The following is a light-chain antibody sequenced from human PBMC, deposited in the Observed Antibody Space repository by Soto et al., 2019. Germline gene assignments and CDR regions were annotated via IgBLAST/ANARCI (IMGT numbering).Light chain of an antibody. Sequence: DIQMTQSPSSLSASVGDRATITCRASQGISNYLAWYQQKPGKIPKLLIYAASTLQSGVPSRFSGSGSGTDFTLTISTLQPEDVATYYCQKYNSAPTWTFGQGTKVDIK. V-gene: IGKV1-27*01. CDR3: QKYNSAPTWT. CDR1: QGISNY. J-gene: IGKJ1*01. CDR2: AAS.